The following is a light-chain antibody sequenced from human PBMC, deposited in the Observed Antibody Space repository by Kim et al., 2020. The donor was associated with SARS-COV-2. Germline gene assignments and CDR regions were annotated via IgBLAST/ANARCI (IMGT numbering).Light chain of an antibody. CDR1: QSLLHTNGYHY. V-gene: IGKV2-28*01. CDR3: MQCLQIPLT. Sequence: DIVLTQSPLSLPVAPGEPASISCRSSQSLLHTNGYHYVDWYLQRPGQSPQLLISLTSSRASGVPDRFSGSGSGTDFTLKISRVEAEDVGVYYCMQCLQIPLTFGGGTKVDIK. CDR2: LTS. J-gene: IGKJ4*01.